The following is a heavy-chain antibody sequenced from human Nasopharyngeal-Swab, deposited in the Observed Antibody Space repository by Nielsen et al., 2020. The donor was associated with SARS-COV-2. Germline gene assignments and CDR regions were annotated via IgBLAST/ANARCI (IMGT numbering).Heavy chain of an antibody. V-gene: IGHV1-8*01. D-gene: IGHD1-7*01. J-gene: IGHJ6*02. CDR2: MNPNSGNT. CDR1: GCTFTSYD. Sequence: ASVKVYCKASGCTFTSYDINWVRQATGQGLEWMGWMNPNSGNTGYAQKFQGRVTMTRNTSISTAYMELSSLRSEDTAVYYCARGELELYYYYGMDVWGQGTTVTVSS. CDR3: ARGELELYYYYGMDV.